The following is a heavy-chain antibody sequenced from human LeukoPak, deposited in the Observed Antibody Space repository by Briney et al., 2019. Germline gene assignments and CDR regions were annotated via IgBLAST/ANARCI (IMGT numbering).Heavy chain of an antibody. CDR1: GYTLTELS. V-gene: IGHV1-24*01. CDR3: ATPGGFPGHHYLGYMDV. J-gene: IGHJ6*03. Sequence: ASVKVSCKVSGYTLTELSMHWVRQAPGKGLEWMGGFDPEDGETIYAQKFQGRVTITTDESTSTAYMELSSLRSEDTAVYYCATPGGFPGHHYLGYMDVWGKGTTVTVSS. D-gene: IGHD2/OR15-2a*01. CDR2: FDPEDGET.